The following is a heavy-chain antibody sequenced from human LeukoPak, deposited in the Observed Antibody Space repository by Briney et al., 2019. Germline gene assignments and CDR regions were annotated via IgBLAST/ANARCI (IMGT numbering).Heavy chain of an antibody. D-gene: IGHD3-10*01. V-gene: IGHV4-39*07. CDR1: GGSISSGSYY. CDR3: ASSQTPKIYGSGSYID. CDR2: IYYSGST. J-gene: IGHJ4*02. Sequence: PSETLSLTCTVSGGSISSGSYYWSWIRQPPGKGLEWIGSIYYSGSTYYNPSLKSRVTISVDTSKNQFSLKLSSVTAADTAVYYCASSQTPKIYGSGSYIDWGQGTLVTVSS.